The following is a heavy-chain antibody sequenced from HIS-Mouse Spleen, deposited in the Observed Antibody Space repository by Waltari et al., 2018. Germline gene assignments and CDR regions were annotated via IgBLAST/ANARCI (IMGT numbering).Heavy chain of an antibody. D-gene: IGHD4-17*01. CDR2: INSEGSSK. V-gene: IGHV3-74*01. CDR3: ARDGGGDYGDYVRAPEYFQH. J-gene: IGHJ1*01. CDR1: GVRFSSHG. Sequence: EVQLVESGGGLVQPGGSLRLSCAASGVRFSSHGMHCVLQTPGKGLVWVSRINSEGSSKSYADSVKGRFTISRDNAKNTLYLQMNSLRAEDTAVYYCARDGGGDYGDYVRAPEYFQHWGQGTLVTVSS.